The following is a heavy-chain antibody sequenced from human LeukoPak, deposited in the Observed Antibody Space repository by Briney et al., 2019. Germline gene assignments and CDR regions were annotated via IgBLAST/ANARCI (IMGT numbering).Heavy chain of an antibody. CDR3: ASGYDFWSGYYYYGMDV. D-gene: IGHD3-3*01. Sequence: SETLSLTCPVSGDSISSYYWSWIRQPPGKGLEWIGYIYYSGSTNYNPSLKSRVTISVDTSKNQFSLKLSSVTTADTAVYYCASGYDFWSGYYYYGMDVWGQGTTVTVSS. V-gene: IGHV4-59*01. J-gene: IGHJ6*02. CDR2: IYYSGST. CDR1: GDSISSYY.